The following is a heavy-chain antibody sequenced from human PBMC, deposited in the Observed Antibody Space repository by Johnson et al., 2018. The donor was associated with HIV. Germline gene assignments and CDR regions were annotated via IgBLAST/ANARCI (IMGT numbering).Heavy chain of an antibody. D-gene: IGHD6-13*01. J-gene: IGHJ3*02. V-gene: IGHV3-15*01. CDR3: AREGAAAGPTDAFDI. CDR1: GFTFSNAW. CDR2: LKSKSAGGTT. Sequence: VQLVESGGGLVKPGGSLRLSCAASGFTFSNAWMSWVRQGPGKGLEWVGRLKSKSAGGTTGFAAPVNGRFTISGDGSKNTLYLQMNSLRAEDTAVYYCAREGAAAGPTDAFDIWGQGTMVTVSP.